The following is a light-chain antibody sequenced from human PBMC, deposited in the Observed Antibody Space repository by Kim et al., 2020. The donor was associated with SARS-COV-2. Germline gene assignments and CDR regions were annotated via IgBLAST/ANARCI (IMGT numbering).Light chain of an antibody. Sequence: SSELTQDPSVSVALGQTVRITCQGDSLRKYYATWYQQKPGQAPALVIYGKNNRPSGIPDRFSGSSSGNTASLTITGAQAEDEANYYCNSRDSTGNLVFGGGTKLTVL. CDR3: NSRDSTGNLV. J-gene: IGLJ2*01. CDR2: GKN. V-gene: IGLV3-19*01. CDR1: SLRKYY.